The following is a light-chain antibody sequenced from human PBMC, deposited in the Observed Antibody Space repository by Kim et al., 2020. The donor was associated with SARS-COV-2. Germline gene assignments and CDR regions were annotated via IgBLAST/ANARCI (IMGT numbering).Light chain of an antibody. CDR2: MAS. V-gene: IGKV1-5*03. CDR3: QQDNAFPLT. CDR1: ENINKR. Sequence: DIQMTQSPSTLSASVGDRVTITCRASENINKRLVWYQQKPGKAPKVLIYMASSLESGVPSRFSGSGSGTEFSLTISSLQPDDFATYYCQQDNAFPLTFGGGTKVGIK. J-gene: IGKJ4*01.